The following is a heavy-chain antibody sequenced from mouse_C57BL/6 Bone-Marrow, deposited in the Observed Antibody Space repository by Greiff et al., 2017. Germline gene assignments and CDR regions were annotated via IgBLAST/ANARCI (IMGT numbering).Heavy chain of an antibody. CDR3: ARHWDFDY. V-gene: IGHV5-6*01. D-gene: IGHD4-1*01. Sequence: EVKLMESGGDLVKPGGSLKLSCAASGFTFSSYGMSWVRQTPDKRLEWVATISSGGSYTYYPDSVKGRFTISRDHAKNTLYLQMSSLKSEDTAMYYCARHWDFDYWGQGTTLTVSS. CDR2: ISSGGSYT. J-gene: IGHJ2*01. CDR1: GFTFSSYG.